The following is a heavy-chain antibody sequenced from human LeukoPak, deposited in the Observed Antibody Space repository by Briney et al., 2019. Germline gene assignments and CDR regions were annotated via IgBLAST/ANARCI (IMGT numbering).Heavy chain of an antibody. CDR2: ISYSGTT. J-gene: IGHJ5*02. D-gene: IGHD5-24*01. CDR3: ARMAEEGTSWLDP. V-gene: IGHV4-59*01. Sequence: SGTLSLTCSVSGGSLTNYYWTWSRQAPGKGLEWIGYISYSGTTKYNPSLESRVTMSVDTSKNQLSLKLTSVTAADTAVYYCARMAEEGTSWLDPWSQGTQVTVSS. CDR1: GGSLTNYY.